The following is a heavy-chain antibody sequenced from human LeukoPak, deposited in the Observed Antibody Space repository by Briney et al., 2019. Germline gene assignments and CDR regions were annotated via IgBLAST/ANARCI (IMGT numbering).Heavy chain of an antibody. Sequence: GGSLRLSCAASGFTFSSYWMHWVRQAPGKGLVWVSRINSDGSSTSYADPVKGRFTISRDNAKNTLYLQMNSLRAEDTAVYYCASGLDYGGNSGAYYFDYWGQGTLVTVSS. CDR3: ASGLDYGGNSGAYYFDY. D-gene: IGHD4-23*01. CDR2: INSDGSST. CDR1: GFTFSSYW. V-gene: IGHV3-74*01. J-gene: IGHJ4*02.